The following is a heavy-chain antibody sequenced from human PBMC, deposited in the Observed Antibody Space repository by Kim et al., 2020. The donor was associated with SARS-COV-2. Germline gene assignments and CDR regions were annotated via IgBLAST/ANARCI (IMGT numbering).Heavy chain of an antibody. CDR3: VKEKRAYSSGWYGWFDP. Sequence: KGRFTISRDNSKNTLYLQMSSLRAEDTAVYYCVKEKRAYSSGWYGWFDPWGQGTLVTVSS. D-gene: IGHD6-19*01. J-gene: IGHJ5*02. V-gene: IGHV3-64D*06.